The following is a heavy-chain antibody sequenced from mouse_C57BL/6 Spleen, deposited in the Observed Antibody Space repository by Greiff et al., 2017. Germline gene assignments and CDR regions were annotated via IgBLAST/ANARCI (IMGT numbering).Heavy chain of an antibody. J-gene: IGHJ3*01. CDR3: ARGDSTGGFAY. Sequence: QVQLKQSGPELVKPGASVKISCKASGYAFSSSWMNWVKQRPGKGLEWIGRIYPGDGDTNYNGKFKGKATLTADKSSSTAYMQLSSLTSEDSAVYFCARGDSTGGFAYWGQGTLVTVSA. D-gene: IGHD3-2*02. CDR2: IYPGDGDT. CDR1: GYAFSSSW. V-gene: IGHV1-82*01.